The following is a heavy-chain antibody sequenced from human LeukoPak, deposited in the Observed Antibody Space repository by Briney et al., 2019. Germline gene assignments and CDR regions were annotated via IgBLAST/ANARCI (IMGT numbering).Heavy chain of an antibody. J-gene: IGHJ6*03. CDR3: ALATIFGAYYYYYYMDV. D-gene: IGHD5-12*01. Sequence: GGSLRLSCAASGFTVSSNYMSWVRQAPGKGLEWVSVIYSGGSTYYADSVKGRFTISRDNSKNTLYLQMNSLRAEDTAVYYCALATIFGAYYYYYYMDVWGKGTTVAVSS. CDR2: IYSGGST. V-gene: IGHV3-53*01. CDR1: GFTVSSNY.